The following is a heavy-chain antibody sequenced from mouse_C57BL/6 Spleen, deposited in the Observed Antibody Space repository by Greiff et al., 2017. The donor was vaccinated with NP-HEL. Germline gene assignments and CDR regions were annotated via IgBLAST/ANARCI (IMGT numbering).Heavy chain of an antibody. CDR1: GYTFTSYT. D-gene: IGHD1-1*01. CDR2: INPSRGYT. J-gene: IGHJ3*01. CDR3: ARGDYYGSAWFAY. V-gene: IGHV1-4*01. Sequence: QVQLQQSGAELARPGASVKMSCKASGYTFTSYTMHWVKQRPGQGLEWIGYINPSRGYTKYNQKFKDKATLTADKSSSTAYMQLSSLTSEDSAVYYCARGDYYGSAWFAYWGQGTLVTVSA.